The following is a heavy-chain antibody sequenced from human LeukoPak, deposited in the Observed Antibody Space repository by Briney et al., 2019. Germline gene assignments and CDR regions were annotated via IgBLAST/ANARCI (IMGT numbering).Heavy chain of an antibody. CDR3: VKDSGDGSSLDY. J-gene: IGHJ4*02. D-gene: IGHD3-10*01. Sequence: GGSLRLSCAASGFTVSSNYMSWVRQAPGKGLEWVSAIYTGGSTYYAGSVKGRFTISRDNSKNTLYLQMNSLRAEDTAIYYCVKDSGDGSSLDYWGQGTLVTVSS. V-gene: IGHV3-66*01. CDR1: GFTVSSNY. CDR2: IYTGGST.